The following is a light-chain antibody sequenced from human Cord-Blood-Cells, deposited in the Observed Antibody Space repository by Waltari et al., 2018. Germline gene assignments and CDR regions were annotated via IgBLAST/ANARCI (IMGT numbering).Light chain of an antibody. CDR1: SSAVGGYNY. CDR3: SSYTSSSTLV. Sequence: QSALTQPASVSGSPGQSITISCTGTSSAVGGYNYVSWYQQHPGKAPKLIIYDVSNRPSGVSNRLSGSKSGNTASLTISGLQAEDEADYYCSSYTSSSTLVFGGGTKLTVL. CDR2: DVS. J-gene: IGLJ2*01. V-gene: IGLV2-14*01.